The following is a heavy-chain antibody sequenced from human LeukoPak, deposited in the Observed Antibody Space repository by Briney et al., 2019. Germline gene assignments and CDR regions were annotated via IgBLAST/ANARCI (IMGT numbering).Heavy chain of an antibody. CDR2: INWNSDSI. Sequence: PGGSLRLSCEGSGFTFDDYAMHWVRQVPGKGLEWVSGINWNSDSIGYADSVKGRFTTSRDNAKNSLYLQMNSLRAEDTAFYYCAINGGGDSGYGNFDYWGQGTLVTVSS. D-gene: IGHD5-12*01. CDR3: AINGGGDSGYGNFDY. J-gene: IGHJ4*02. CDR1: GFTFDDYA. V-gene: IGHV3-9*01.